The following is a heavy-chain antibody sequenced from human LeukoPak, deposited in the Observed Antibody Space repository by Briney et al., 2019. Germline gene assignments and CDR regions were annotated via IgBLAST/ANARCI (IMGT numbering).Heavy chain of an antibody. CDR3: ARGFGDWKYYFDY. Sequence: GGSLRLSCAASGFTFSSYGTHWVRQAPGKGLEWVAVIWYDGSNKYYADSVKGRFTISRDNSKNTLYLQMNSLRAEDTAVYYCARGFGDWKYYFDYWGQGTLVTVSS. J-gene: IGHJ4*02. CDR1: GFTFSSYG. CDR2: IWYDGSNK. D-gene: IGHD3-10*01. V-gene: IGHV3-33*01.